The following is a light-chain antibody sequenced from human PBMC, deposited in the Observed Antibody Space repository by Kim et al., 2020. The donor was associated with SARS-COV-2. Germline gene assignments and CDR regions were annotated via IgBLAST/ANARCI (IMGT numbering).Light chain of an antibody. CDR2: DNN. Sequence: GRKVTISCSGSSSNIGNNYVAWSQQLPGTAPKLLIYDNNKRPSGIPDRFSGSKSGTSATLGITGLQTGDEADYYCGTWDNGLDGGVFGGGTQLTVL. CDR3: GTWDNGLDGGV. CDR1: SSNIGNNY. J-gene: IGLJ2*01. V-gene: IGLV1-51*01.